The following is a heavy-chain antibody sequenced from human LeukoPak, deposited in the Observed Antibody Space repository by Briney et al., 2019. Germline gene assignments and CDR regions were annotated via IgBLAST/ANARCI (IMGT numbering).Heavy chain of an antibody. CDR3: ARALPGSYYPLSYYYYYMDV. CDR1: GYIFNIYG. Sequence: GASVKVFCKASGYIFNIYGNRWVRQAPGQGLEWMGWISAYNGNTNYAQKLQGRVTMTTDTSTSTAYMELRSLRSDDTAVYYCARALPGSYYPLSYYYYYMDVWGKGTTVTVSS. D-gene: IGHD1-26*01. CDR2: ISAYNGNT. J-gene: IGHJ6*03. V-gene: IGHV1-18*04.